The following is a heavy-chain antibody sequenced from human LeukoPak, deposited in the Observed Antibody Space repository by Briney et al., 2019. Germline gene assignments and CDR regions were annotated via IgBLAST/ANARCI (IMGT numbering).Heavy chain of an antibody. CDR2: IIPIFGTA. D-gene: IGHD2-8*01. V-gene: IGHV1-69*05. J-gene: IGHJ4*02. Sequence: SVKVSCKASGGTFSSYAISWVRQAPGQGLEWMGGIIPIFGTANYAQKFQGRVTITTDESTSTAYMELSSLRSEDTAVYYCARVGYDHQGFDYWGQGTLVTVSS. CDR3: ARVGYDHQGFDY. CDR1: GGTFSSYA.